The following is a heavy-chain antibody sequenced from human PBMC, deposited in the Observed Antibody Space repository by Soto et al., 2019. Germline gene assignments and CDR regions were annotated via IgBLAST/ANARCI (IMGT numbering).Heavy chain of an antibody. CDR3: VKDWQYTVHRYSGSPLQVRPPPFIDA. CDR2: ISSGGGSK. J-gene: IGHJ5*02. V-gene: IGHV3-23*01. CDR1: GFTFVDYA. D-gene: IGHD1-26*01. Sequence: EVQLLESGGGLVQPGGSLRLSCAASGFTFVDYAMGWVRQAPGKGLEWVSVISSGGGSKHYADSVKGRFTLSRDTSGNTLSLQMNSLGVEDTAIYYCVKDWQYTVHRYSGSPLQVRPPPFIDAWGLGTLVTVSS.